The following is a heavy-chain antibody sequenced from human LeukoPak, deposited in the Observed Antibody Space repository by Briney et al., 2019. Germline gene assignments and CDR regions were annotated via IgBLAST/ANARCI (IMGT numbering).Heavy chain of an antibody. CDR1: GGTFSSYA. D-gene: IGHD2-21*01. V-gene: IGHV1-2*02. CDR2: INPNSGGT. CDR3: ARVSALYGMDV. J-gene: IGHJ6*02. Sequence: ASVKVSCKASGGTFSSYAISWVRQAPGQGLEWMGWINPNSGGTNYAQKFQGRVTMTRDTSISTAYMELSRLRSDDTAVYYCARVSALYGMDVWGQGTTVTVSS.